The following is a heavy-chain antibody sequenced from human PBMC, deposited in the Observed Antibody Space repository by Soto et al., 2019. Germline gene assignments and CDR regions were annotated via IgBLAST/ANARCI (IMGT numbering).Heavy chain of an antibody. V-gene: IGHV4-4*02. CDR3: ARAYYDTSGYSLDP. CDR2: IYHSGST. J-gene: IGHJ5*02. CDR1: GGSISSSNW. D-gene: IGHD3-22*01. Sequence: SETLSLTCAVSGGSISSSNWWSWVRQPPGKGLEWIGEIYHSGSTNYNPSLKSRVTISVDKSKNQFSLRLTSVTAADTAVYYCARAYYDTSGYSLDPWGQGTLVTVSS.